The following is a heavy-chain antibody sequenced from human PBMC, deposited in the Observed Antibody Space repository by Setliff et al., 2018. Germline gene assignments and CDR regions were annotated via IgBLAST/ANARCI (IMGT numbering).Heavy chain of an antibody. CDR1: GGSFSGYY. CDR3: ARYYDSSGYYDADFDY. Sequence: SETLSLTCAVYGGSFSGYYWSWIRQPPGKGLEWIGEINHSGSTNYNPSLKSRVTISVDTPKNQFSLKLSSVTAADTAVYYCARYYDSSGYYDADFDYWGQGTLVTVSS. CDR2: INHSGST. J-gene: IGHJ4*02. V-gene: IGHV4-34*01. D-gene: IGHD3-22*01.